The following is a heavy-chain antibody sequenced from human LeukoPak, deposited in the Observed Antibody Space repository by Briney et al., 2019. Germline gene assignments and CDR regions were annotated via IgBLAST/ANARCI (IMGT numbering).Heavy chain of an antibody. CDR2: INHSGST. D-gene: IGHD3-16*02. Sequence: PSETLSLTCAVYGGSFSGYYWSWIRQPPGKGLGWIGEINHSGSTNYNPSLKSRVTISVDTSKNQFSLKLSSVTAADTAVYYCARCQTRYYDYVWGSYRPPYYFDYWGQGTLVTVSS. CDR3: ARCQTRYYDYVWGSYRPPYYFDY. J-gene: IGHJ4*02. CDR1: GGSFSGYY. V-gene: IGHV4-34*01.